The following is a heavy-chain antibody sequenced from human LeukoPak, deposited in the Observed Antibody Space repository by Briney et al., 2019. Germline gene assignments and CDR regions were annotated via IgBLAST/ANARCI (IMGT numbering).Heavy chain of an antibody. V-gene: IGHV4-34*01. D-gene: IGHD1-26*01. Sequence: SETLSLTCAVYGGSFSAYYWSWIRQPPGKGLEWIGEINHSGSTNYNPSLKSRLTISVDTSKNQFSLKLSSVTAADTAVYYCARSGSYSDYWGQGTLVTVSS. CDR1: GGSFSAYY. J-gene: IGHJ4*02. CDR2: INHSGST. CDR3: ARSGSYSDY.